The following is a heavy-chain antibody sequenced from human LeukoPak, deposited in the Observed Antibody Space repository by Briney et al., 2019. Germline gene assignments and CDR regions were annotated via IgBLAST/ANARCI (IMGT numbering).Heavy chain of an antibody. CDR3: ARLWGYCSGGSCYSTPY. D-gene: IGHD2-15*01. Sequence: GGSLSLSCAASGFTFSRYSMNWVRQAPGKGLEWVSYISSSGGTIYYADSVKGRFTISRDNAKNSLYLQMDSLRDEDTAVYYCARLWGYCSGGSCYSTPYWGQGTLVTVSS. J-gene: IGHJ4*02. CDR2: ISSSGGTI. V-gene: IGHV3-48*02. CDR1: GFTFSRYS.